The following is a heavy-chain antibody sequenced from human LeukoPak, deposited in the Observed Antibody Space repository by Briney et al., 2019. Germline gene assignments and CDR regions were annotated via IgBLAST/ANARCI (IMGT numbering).Heavy chain of an antibody. CDR3: ARDTSGYFDY. CDR2: IWYDGSNK. D-gene: IGHD2-15*01. Sequence: GGSLRLSCAASGFTFSSYAMSWVRQAPGKGLEWVAVIWYDGSNKYYADSVKGRFTISRDNSKNTLYLQMNSLRAEDTAVYYCARDTSGYFDYWGQGTLVTVSS. V-gene: IGHV3-33*08. J-gene: IGHJ4*02. CDR1: GFTFSSYA.